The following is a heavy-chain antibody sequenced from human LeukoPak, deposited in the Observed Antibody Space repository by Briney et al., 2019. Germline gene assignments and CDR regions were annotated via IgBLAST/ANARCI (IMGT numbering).Heavy chain of an antibody. CDR1: GGSISDYY. V-gene: IGHV4-59*12. J-gene: IGHJ4*02. D-gene: IGHD6-13*01. Sequence: SETLSLTCTVSGGSISDYYWSWIRQPPGKGLEWIGYISYSGSTNYNPSLKSRVTISVDTSKNQFSLKLSSVTAADTAVYYCARDRSRQQLYFDYWGQGTLVTVSS. CDR2: ISYSGST. CDR3: ARDRSRQQLYFDY.